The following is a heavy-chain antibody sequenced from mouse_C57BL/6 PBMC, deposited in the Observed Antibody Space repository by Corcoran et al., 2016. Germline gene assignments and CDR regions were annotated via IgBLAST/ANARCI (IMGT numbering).Heavy chain of an antibody. J-gene: IGHJ2*01. CDR3: ARRYYGNSYYFDY. Sequence: QIQLVQSGPELKKPGETVKISCKASGYTFTTYGMSWVKQAPGKGLKWMGWINTYSGVPTYADDFKGRFAFSLETSASTAYLQINNLKNEDTATYFCARRYYGNSYYFDYWGQGTTLTVSS. D-gene: IGHD2-1*01. CDR1: GYTFTTYG. V-gene: IGHV9-3*01. CDR2: INTYSGVP.